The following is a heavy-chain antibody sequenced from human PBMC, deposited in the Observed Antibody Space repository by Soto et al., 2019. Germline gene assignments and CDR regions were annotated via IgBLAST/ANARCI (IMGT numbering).Heavy chain of an antibody. CDR3: ARRPYYYDSSGYYYFDY. CDR2: IYPGDSDT. CDR1: GYSFTSYW. V-gene: IGHV5-51*01. Sequence: GESLKISCKGSGYSFTSYWIGWVRQMPGKGLEWMGIIYPGDSDTRYSPSFQGQVTISADKSISTAYLQWSSLKASDTAMYYCARRPYYYDSSGYYYFDYWGQGTLVTVSS. D-gene: IGHD3-22*01. J-gene: IGHJ4*02.